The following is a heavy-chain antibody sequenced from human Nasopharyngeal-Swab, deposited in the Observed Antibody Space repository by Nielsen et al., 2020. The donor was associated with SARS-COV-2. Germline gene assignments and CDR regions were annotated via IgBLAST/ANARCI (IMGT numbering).Heavy chain of an antibody. CDR1: GFTFRNND. Sequence: ETLSLTCAASGFTFRNNDMHWVRQGTGKGLEWVSGIGRGGDIYYADSVKGRFTTSRDNDKSSLHLQMNNLRAGDTAVYYCVTGIDGWNYWGRGTLVTVSS. CDR2: IGRGGDI. CDR3: VTGIDGWNY. V-gene: IGHV3-13*01. D-gene: IGHD5-24*01. J-gene: IGHJ4*02.